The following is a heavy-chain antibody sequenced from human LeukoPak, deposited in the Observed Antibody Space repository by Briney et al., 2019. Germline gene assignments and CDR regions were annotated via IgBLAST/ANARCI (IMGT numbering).Heavy chain of an antibody. CDR2: ISGGGRST. V-gene: IGHV3-23*01. Sequence: GRSLRLSCAASGFTFSTCAMSWVRQAPGKGLEWVSTISGGGRSTDYADSVKGHFTISRDNSKNTLYLQMNSLRAEDTAVYYCARERYFDYWGQGTLVTVSS. CDR3: ARERYFDY. CDR1: GFTFSTCA. J-gene: IGHJ4*02.